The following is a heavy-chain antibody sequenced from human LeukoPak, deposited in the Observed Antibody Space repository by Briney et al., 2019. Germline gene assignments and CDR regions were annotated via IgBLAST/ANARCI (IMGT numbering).Heavy chain of an antibody. CDR3: ARDPLLSSSLFGWFDP. CDR2: ISAYNGNT. Sequence: ASVKVSCKASGYTFTSYGISWVRQAPGQGLEWMGWISAYNGNTNYAQKLQGRVTMTTDTSTSTAYMELRSLRSDDTAVYYCARDPLLSSSLFGWFDPWGQGTLVTVSS. CDR1: GYTFTSYG. J-gene: IGHJ5*02. D-gene: IGHD6-6*01. V-gene: IGHV1-18*01.